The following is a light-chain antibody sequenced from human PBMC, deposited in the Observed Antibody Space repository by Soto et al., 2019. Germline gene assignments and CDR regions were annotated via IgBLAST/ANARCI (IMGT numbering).Light chain of an antibody. CDR3: QQYGSSPLT. Sequence: EIVMTQSPATLSVSPGERATLSCGASQSVSGSYLAWYQQKPGQAPRLLIYGASTRATGTPDRFSGSGFGTQFTLTISRLEPEDFAVYFCQQYGSSPLTFGGGTKVDIK. CDR1: QSVSGSY. J-gene: IGKJ4*01. V-gene: IGKV3-20*01. CDR2: GAS.